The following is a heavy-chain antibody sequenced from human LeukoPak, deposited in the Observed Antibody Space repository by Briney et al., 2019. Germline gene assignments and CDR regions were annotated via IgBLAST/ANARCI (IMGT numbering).Heavy chain of an antibody. J-gene: IGHJ4*02. V-gene: IGHV4-59*01. D-gene: IGHD3-22*01. CDR1: GGSISSYY. CDR2: IYYSGST. Sequence: PSETLSLTCTVSGGSISSYYWSWIRQPPGKGLEWIGYIYYSGSTNSNPSLKSRVTISVDTSKNQFSLKLSSVTAADTAIYYCARYVSSGLDYWGQGTLVTVSS. CDR3: ARYVSSGLDY.